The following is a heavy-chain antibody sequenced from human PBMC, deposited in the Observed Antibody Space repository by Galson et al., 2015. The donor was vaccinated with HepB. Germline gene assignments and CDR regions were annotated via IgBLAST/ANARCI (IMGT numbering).Heavy chain of an antibody. Sequence: SLRLSCAASGFTFSSYAMHWVRQAPGKGLEWVAVISYDGSNKYYADSVKGRFTISRDNSKNTLYLQMNSLRAEDTAVYYCAGLVTNDYWGQGTLVTVSS. CDR2: ISYDGSNK. J-gene: IGHJ4*02. V-gene: IGHV3-30-3*01. D-gene: IGHD3-9*01. CDR3: AGLVTNDY. CDR1: GFTFSSYA.